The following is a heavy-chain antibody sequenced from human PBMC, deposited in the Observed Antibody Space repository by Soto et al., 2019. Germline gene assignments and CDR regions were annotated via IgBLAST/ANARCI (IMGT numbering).Heavy chain of an antibody. J-gene: IGHJ4*02. CDR2: IIPILGIA. CDR3: ARDSGREYSSGRPFDY. V-gene: IGHV1-69*04. CDR1: GGTFSRYT. Sequence: GAPVEVSCKASGGTFSRYTINWVRQAPGQRVEWMGRIIPILGIANYAQKFQGRVTITADKSTSTAYMELSSLRSEDTAVYYCARDSGREYSSGRPFDYWGQGTLVTVSS. D-gene: IGHD6-19*01.